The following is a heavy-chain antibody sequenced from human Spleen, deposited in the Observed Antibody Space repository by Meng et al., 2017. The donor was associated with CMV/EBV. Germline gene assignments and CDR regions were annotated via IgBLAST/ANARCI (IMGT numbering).Heavy chain of an antibody. Sequence: SGPTLVKPTQTLTLTCTFSGFSLSTSGVGVNWIRQPPGKALEWLAVIYWNDDKRYSPSLKSRLTITKDTSKNQVVLTMTNMGPVDTATYYCAHSDLSILGPPFDYWGQGTLVTVSS. J-gene: IGHJ4*02. CDR2: IYWNDDK. CDR3: AHSDLSILGPPFDY. CDR1: GFSLSTSGVG. D-gene: IGHD2-21*01. V-gene: IGHV2-5*01.